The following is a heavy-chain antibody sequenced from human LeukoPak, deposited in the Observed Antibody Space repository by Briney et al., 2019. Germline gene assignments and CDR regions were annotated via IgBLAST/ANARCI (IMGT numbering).Heavy chain of an antibody. CDR3: AKGNSGPSTGFDY. J-gene: IGHJ4*02. V-gene: IGHV3-23*01. D-gene: IGHD5-12*01. CDR2: ISGSGGST. Sequence: GGSLRLSCAASGFTFSSYAMSWVRQAPGKGLEWVSAISGSGGSTYYADSVKGRFTISRDSSKNTLYLQMNSLRAEDTAVYYCAKGNSGPSTGFDYWGQGTLVTVSS. CDR1: GFTFSSYA.